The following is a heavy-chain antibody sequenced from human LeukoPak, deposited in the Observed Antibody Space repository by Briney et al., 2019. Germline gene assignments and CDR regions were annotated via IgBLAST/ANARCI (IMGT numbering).Heavy chain of an antibody. Sequence: ASVNVSCKASGYTFTSYGISWVRQAPGQGLEWMGGIIPIFGTANYAQKFQGRVTITADESTSTAYMELSSLRSEDTAVYYCARDFGYSSSRGGFDPWGQGTLVTVSS. CDR2: IIPIFGTA. D-gene: IGHD6-6*01. J-gene: IGHJ5*02. CDR3: ARDFGYSSSRGGFDP. V-gene: IGHV1-69*13. CDR1: GYTFTSYG.